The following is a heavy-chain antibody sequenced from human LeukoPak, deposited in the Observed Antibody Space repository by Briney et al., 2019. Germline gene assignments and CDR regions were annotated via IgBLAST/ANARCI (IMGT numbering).Heavy chain of an antibody. J-gene: IGHJ5*02. CDR1: VGSSRGYY. CDR3: ARVAPREWLLLRRLYNWFDP. V-gene: IGHV4-34*01. CDR2: FNNSGST. Sequence: SETLSLTCASLVGSSRGYYGSGIRNPPGRGLEGIGEFNNSGSTNYNPSLKSRVTISVDTSKNQFSLKLSSVTAADTAVYYCARVAPREWLLLRRLYNWFDPWGQGTLVTVSS. D-gene: IGHD3-22*01.